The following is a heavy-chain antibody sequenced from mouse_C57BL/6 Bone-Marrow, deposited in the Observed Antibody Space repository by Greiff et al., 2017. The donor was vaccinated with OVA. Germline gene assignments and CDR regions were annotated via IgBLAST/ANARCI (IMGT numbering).Heavy chain of an antibody. D-gene: IGHD1-1*01. V-gene: IGHV1-74*01. J-gene: IGHJ3*01. CDR2: IHPSDSDT. CDR1: GYTFTSYW. CDR3: AMDLYGSSRFAY. Sequence: VQLQQPGAELVKPGASVKVSCKASGYTFTSYWMHWVKQRPGQGLEWIGGIHPSDSDTNYNQKFKGKATLTVDKSSSTAYMQLSSLTSEDSAVYYCAMDLYGSSRFAYWGQGTLVTVSA.